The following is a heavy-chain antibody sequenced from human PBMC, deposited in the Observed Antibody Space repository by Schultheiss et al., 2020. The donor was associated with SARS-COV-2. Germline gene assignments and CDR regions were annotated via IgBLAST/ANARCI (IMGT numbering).Heavy chain of an antibody. J-gene: IGHJ4*02. Sequence: GGSLRLSCAASGFTVSDNYMSWVRQAPGKGLEWVSAIHGGGRTYYAESVKDRFIISRDSSKNTLYLQMNSMRAEDTGVYYCARDRYTGYDFDYWGQGTLVTVSS. CDR3: ARDRYTGYDFDY. CDR1: GFTVSDNY. V-gene: IGHV3-66*01. D-gene: IGHD5-12*01. CDR2: IHGGGRT.